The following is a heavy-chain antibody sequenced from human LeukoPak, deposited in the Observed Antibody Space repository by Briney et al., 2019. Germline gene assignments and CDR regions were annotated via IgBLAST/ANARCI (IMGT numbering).Heavy chain of an antibody. CDR3: ARANYYGSGSSDTNDY. CDR2: IIPIFGTA. Sequence: GASVKVSCKASGGTFSSYAISWVRQAPGQGLEWMGGIIPIFGTANYAQKFQGRVTITADKSTSTAYMELSSLRSEDTAVYYCARANYYGSGSSDTNDYWGQGTLVTVSS. CDR1: GGTFSSYA. J-gene: IGHJ4*02. D-gene: IGHD3-10*01. V-gene: IGHV1-69*06.